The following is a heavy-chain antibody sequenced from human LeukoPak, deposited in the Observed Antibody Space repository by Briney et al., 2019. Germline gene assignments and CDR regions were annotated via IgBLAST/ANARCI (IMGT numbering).Heavy chain of an antibody. CDR2: IYSSGTT. J-gene: IGHJ5*02. D-gene: IGHD3-3*01. Sequence: SETLSLTCTVSGGSMTSYYWSWIRQPPGKELEWIGHIYSSGTTKYNPSPKSRVTISVDRSKKQVSLKVASVTAADTAVYYCARNWFGGYAWFDPWGQGTLVTVSS. V-gene: IGHV4-59*01. CDR3: ARNWFGGYAWFDP. CDR1: GGSMTSYY.